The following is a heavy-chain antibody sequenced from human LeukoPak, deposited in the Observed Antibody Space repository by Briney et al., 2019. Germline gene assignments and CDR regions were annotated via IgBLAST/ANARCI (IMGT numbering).Heavy chain of an antibody. CDR2: IYTSGST. Sequence: SETLSLTCTVSGGSISSYYWSWIRQPAGKGLEWIGRIYTSGSTNYNPSLKSRVTMSVDTSKNQFSLKLSSVTAADTAVYYCARGRTYYDFWSGYGMDVWGQGTTVTVSS. D-gene: IGHD3-3*01. J-gene: IGHJ6*02. CDR3: ARGRTYYDFWSGYGMDV. V-gene: IGHV4-4*07. CDR1: GGSISSYY.